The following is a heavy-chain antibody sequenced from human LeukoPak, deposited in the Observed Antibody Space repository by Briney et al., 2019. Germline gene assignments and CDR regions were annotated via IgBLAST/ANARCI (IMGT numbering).Heavy chain of an antibody. CDR2: IEQYGSEK. J-gene: IGHJ4*02. V-gene: IGHV3-7*05. CDR1: GFSFSDSW. D-gene: IGHD4/OR15-4a*01. Sequence: GGSLRLSCAASGFSFSDSWMTWVRQAPGKGLEWVANIEQYGSEKNYVDSVKGRFTISRDNAKNSLYLQMNILRAEDTAVYYCARGTMVRLFDYWGQGTLVTVSS. CDR3: ARGTMVRLFDY.